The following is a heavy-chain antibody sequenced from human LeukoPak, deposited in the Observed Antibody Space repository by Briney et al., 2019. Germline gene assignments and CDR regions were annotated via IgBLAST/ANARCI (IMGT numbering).Heavy chain of an antibody. CDR1: GFTFSDYY. CDR3: ARVNDFWSGYRHFDP. V-gene: IGHV3-11*06. J-gene: IGHJ5*02. D-gene: IGHD3-3*01. Sequence: GGSLRLSCAASGFTFSDYYMSWIRQAPGKGLEWVSYISSSSSYTNYADSVKGRFTISRDNAKSSLYLQMNSLRAEDTAVYYCARVNDFWSGYRHFDPWGQGTLVTVSS. CDR2: ISSSSSYT.